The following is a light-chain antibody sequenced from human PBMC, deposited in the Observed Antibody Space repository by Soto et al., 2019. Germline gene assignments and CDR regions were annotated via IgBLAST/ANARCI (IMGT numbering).Light chain of an antibody. CDR3: SSYGGSNNLV. CDR2: EVS. Sequence: QSVLTQPPSASGSPGQSVTISCTGASSDVGGYNYVSWYQHHPGKAPKLMIYEVSKRPSGVPDRFSGSKSGNTASLTVSGLQAEDEADYYCSSYGGSNNLVFGGGTKVPVL. V-gene: IGLV2-8*01. CDR1: SSDVGGYNY. J-gene: IGLJ2*01.